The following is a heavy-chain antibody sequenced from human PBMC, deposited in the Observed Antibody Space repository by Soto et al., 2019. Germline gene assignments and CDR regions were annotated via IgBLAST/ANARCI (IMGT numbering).Heavy chain of an antibody. CDR1: GFTFNSYA. Sequence: GGSLRLSCAASGFTFNSYAMHWVRQAPGKGLEWVAVMWDDGSNEFYADSVRGRFTISKDNSKNTLYLQMNSLRAEDTAVYYCSRDQLYYNDISGRPLNAFDVWGQGTMVTVSS. CDR2: MWDDGSNE. D-gene: IGHD3-22*01. V-gene: IGHV3-33*01. J-gene: IGHJ3*01. CDR3: SRDQLYYNDISGRPLNAFDV.